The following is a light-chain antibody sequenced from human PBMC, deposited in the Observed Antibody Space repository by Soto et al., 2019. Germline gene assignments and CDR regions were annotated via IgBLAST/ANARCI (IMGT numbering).Light chain of an antibody. CDR1: QSISSW. CDR3: EQYNSWYT. V-gene: IGKV1-5*01. J-gene: IGKJ2*01. Sequence: DIQMTQSPSTLSASVGDRVTITCRASQSISSWLAWYQQKPGKAPKLLIYDASSLESGIPSRFSGSGSGTEFTLTISSLQRDDFATYYSEQYNSWYTFGQGTKLEIK. CDR2: DAS.